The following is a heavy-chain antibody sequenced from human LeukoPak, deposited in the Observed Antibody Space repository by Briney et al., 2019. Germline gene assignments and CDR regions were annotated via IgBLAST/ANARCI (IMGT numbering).Heavy chain of an antibody. CDR1: GYTFTDYY. CDR3: ARATPFYYGGIDDYYLEHFHH. CDR2: INPNSGGT. Sequence: ASVKVSFKASGYTFTDYYRHWVRQARGQGLEWMGWINPNSGGTHYAQKFLGRVTMTRDTSISTAYMELSRLRSDDTAVYYCARATPFYYGGIDDYYLEHFHHWGQGTLVTVSS. V-gene: IGHV1-2*02. J-gene: IGHJ1*01. D-gene: IGHD3-22*01.